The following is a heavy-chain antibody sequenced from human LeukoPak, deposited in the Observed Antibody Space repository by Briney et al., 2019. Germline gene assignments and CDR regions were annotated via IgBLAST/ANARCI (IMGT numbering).Heavy chain of an antibody. CDR1: GFTFSSYS. D-gene: IGHD5-12*01. V-gene: IGHV3-21*01. CDR2: ISSSSSYI. J-gene: IGHJ4*02. CDR3: ASESGYKPAGGDY. Sequence: GGSLRLSCAASGFTFSSYSMNWVRQAPGKGLEWVSSISSSSSYIYYADSVKGRFTISRDNAKNSLYLQMNSLRAEDTAAYYCASESGYKPAGGDYWGQGTLVTVSS.